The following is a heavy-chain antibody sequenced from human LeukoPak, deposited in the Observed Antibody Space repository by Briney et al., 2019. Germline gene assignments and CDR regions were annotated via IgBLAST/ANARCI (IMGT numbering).Heavy chain of an antibody. CDR3: TTKSGHWFDP. J-gene: IGHJ5*02. CDR1: GFTLSGYS. Sequence: GGSLRLSCEGSGFTLSGYSMNWVRQAPGMGPEWVSSISSDSTSIYYADSLKGRFTISRDNAKNSLHLQMTSLRDDDTAVYYCTTKSGHWFDPWGQGTLVTVSS. V-gene: IGHV3-21*01. CDR2: ISSDSTSI.